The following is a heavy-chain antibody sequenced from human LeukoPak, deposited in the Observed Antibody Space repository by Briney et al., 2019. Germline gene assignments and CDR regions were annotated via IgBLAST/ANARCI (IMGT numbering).Heavy chain of an antibody. Sequence: ASVKVSCKASGYTFTSYDINWVRQATGQGLEWMGWMNPNSGNTGYAQKFQGRVTMTRNTSISTAYMERSSLRSEDTAVYYCARVTYDFWSKYYFDYWGQGTLVTVSS. CDR1: GYTFTSYD. V-gene: IGHV1-8*01. CDR2: MNPNSGNT. J-gene: IGHJ4*02. D-gene: IGHD3-3*01. CDR3: ARVTYDFWSKYYFDY.